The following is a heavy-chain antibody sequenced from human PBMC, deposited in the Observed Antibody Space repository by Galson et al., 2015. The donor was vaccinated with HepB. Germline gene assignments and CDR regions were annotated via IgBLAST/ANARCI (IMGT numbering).Heavy chain of an antibody. CDR3: VKGSSGYRPIFDY. J-gene: IGHJ4*02. CDR2: ISSNGGST. Sequence: SLRLSCAASGFTFSSYAMHWVRQAPGKGLEYVSAISSNGGSTYYADSVKGRFTISRDNSKNTLYLQMSSLRAEDTAVYYCVKGSSGYRPIFDYWGQGTLVTVSS. V-gene: IGHV3-64D*06. CDR1: GFTFSSYA. D-gene: IGHD3-22*01.